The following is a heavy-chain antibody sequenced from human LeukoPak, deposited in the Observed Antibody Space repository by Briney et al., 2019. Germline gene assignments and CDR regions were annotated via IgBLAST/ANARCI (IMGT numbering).Heavy chain of an antibody. CDR1: GGSISSSSYY. D-gene: IGHD3-9*01. Sequence: SETLSLTCTVSGGSISSSSYYWGWIRQPPGKGLEWIGEINHSGSTNYNPSLKSRVTISVDTSKNQFSLKLSSVTAADTAVYYCARGAVYYDILTGYYKSLYYFDYWGQGTLVTVSS. V-gene: IGHV4-39*07. J-gene: IGHJ4*02. CDR2: INHSGST. CDR3: ARGAVYYDILTGYYKSLYYFDY.